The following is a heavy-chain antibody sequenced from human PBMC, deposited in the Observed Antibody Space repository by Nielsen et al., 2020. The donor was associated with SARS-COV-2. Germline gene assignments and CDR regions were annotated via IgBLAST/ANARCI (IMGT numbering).Heavy chain of an antibody. V-gene: IGHV3-66*04. D-gene: IGHD6-19*01. CDR1: GLIVSANY. J-gene: IGHJ3*02. CDR2: IYPGGTT. CDR3: AKLSSGWPDDAFDI. Sequence: GESLKISCAASGLIVSANYMIWVRQPPGRGLEWVSVIYPGGTTYYADSVKGRFTISRDNSKDILYLQMNSLRAEDTALYYCAKLSSGWPDDAFDIWGQGTMVTVSS.